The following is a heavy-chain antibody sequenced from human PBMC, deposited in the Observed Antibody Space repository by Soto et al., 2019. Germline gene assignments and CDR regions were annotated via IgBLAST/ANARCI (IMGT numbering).Heavy chain of an antibody. CDR1: GGSVSNGDYY. CDR2: IYYSGST. D-gene: IGHD3-22*01. Sequence: QVQLQESGPGLVKPSQTLSVTCTVSGGSVSNGDYYWSWIRQPPGKGLEWIGYIYYSGSTYYNPSLNSRVTMSFDTSENQFSLKLSSVTDADTAMYYCATESSCSSPLHFDFWGQGTLVTVSS. V-gene: IGHV4-30-4*01. CDR3: ATESSCSSPLHFDF. J-gene: IGHJ4*02.